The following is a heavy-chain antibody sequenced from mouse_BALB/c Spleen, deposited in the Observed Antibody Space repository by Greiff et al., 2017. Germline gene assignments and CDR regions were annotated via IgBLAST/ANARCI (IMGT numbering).Heavy chain of an antibody. CDR1: GFTFSSYT. V-gene: IGHV5-6-4*01. J-gene: IGHJ2*01. D-gene: IGHD1-1*01. Sequence: EVKLVDSGGGLVKPAGSLTLSCAASGFTFSSYTMSSVRQTPEQSPEWVATLSSGGSYTYYPDSGKGRFTISRDNAKNTLYLQMSSLKSEDTAMYYWTRDRSYGLDDWGEGTTLTGSS. CDR3: TRDRSYGLDD. CDR2: LSSGGSYT.